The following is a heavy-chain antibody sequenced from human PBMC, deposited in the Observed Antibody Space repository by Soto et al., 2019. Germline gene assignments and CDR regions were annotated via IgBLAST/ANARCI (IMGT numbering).Heavy chain of an antibody. Sequence: XETLSLSCTVSGAPITINYWSWIRQAPGKGLQWIGYIYYSGSTTYNPSLKSRVTMSADTSKDQFSLKLNSVSAADTAVYYCARVPNDSRGYSIDHWGQGTMVTVSS. V-gene: IGHV4-59*01. CDR1: GAPITINY. D-gene: IGHD3-22*01. CDR3: ARVPNDSRGYSIDH. CDR2: IYYSGST. J-gene: IGHJ4*02.